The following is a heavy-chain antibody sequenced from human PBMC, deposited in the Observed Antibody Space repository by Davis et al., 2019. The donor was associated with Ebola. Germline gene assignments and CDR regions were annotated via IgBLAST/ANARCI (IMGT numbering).Heavy chain of an antibody. CDR2: LFYTGNT. CDR1: GGSISSDSHY. D-gene: IGHD6-13*01. V-gene: IGHV4-39*07. CDR3: ARGDKVTPVGKRDLRHLDGFDY. J-gene: IGHJ4*02. Sequence: PSETLSLTCSVSGGSISSDSHYWGWIRQPPGKGLEWIASLFYTGNTFHNPFFKSRVTMSANMSKNQFSLKLTSVTAADTAVYYCARGDKVTPVGKRDLRHLDGFDYWGQGTLVTVSS.